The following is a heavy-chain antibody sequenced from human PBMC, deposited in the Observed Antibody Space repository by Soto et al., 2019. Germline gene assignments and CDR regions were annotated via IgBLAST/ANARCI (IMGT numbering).Heavy chain of an antibody. J-gene: IGHJ1*01. V-gene: IGHV3-23*01. Sequence: EAQLLESGGGLVHPGGSLRLSCAASEITFNNYAMSWVRQASGMGLEWVSSISSYGGGTFYAESVRGRFTISRDNSKRTVYLQMNSLRAEDTALYYCAKDPRPGASAAEYFQDWGQGTLVTVSS. D-gene: IGHD1-26*01. CDR3: AKDPRPGASAAEYFQD. CDR2: ISSYGGGT. CDR1: EITFNNYA.